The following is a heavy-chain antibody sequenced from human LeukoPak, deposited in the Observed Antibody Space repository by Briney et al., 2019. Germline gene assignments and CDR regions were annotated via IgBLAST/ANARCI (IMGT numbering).Heavy chain of an antibody. V-gene: IGHV3-48*04. Sequence: GGSLRLSCAASGFTFSSYSMNWVRQAPGKGLEWVSYISTSGDIIHYTDSVKGRITISRDDARNSLYLQMNSLRAEDSAVYYCATSSGSSAWGQGTLVTVSS. CDR1: GFTFSSYS. CDR3: ATSSGSSA. D-gene: IGHD3-10*01. CDR2: ISTSGDII. J-gene: IGHJ5*02.